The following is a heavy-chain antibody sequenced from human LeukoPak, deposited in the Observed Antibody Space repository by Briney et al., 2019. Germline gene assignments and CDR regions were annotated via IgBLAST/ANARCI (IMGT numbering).Heavy chain of an antibody. CDR1: GYTLTELS. D-gene: IGHD3-22*01. J-gene: IGHJ5*02. CDR3: ATARRVVRYNWFDP. V-gene: IGHV1-24*01. Sequence: ASVKFSCKVSGYTLTELSMHWVRQAPGKGLEWMGGFDPEDGETIYAQKFQGRVTMTEDTSTDTAYMELSSLRSEDTAVYYCATARRVVRYNWFDPWGQGIPVTFSS. CDR2: FDPEDGET.